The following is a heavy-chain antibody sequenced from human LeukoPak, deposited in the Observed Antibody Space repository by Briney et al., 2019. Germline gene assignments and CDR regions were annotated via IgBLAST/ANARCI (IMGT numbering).Heavy chain of an antibody. J-gene: IGHJ6*02. V-gene: IGHV3-48*01. CDR2: ISSSSSTI. CDR3: ARDLSRGGWSGDV. D-gene: IGHD2-15*01. Sequence: GGSLRLSCAASGFTFSSYSMNWVRQAAGKGLEWVSYISSSSSTIYYADSVKGRFTISRDNAKNSLYLQMNSLRAEDTAVYYCARDLSRGGWSGDVWGQGTTVTVSS. CDR1: GFTFSSYS.